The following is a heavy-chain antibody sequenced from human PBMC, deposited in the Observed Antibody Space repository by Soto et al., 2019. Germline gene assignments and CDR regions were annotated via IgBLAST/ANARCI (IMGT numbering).Heavy chain of an antibody. V-gene: IGHV3-48*03. J-gene: IGHJ4*01. D-gene: IGHD3-3*01. CDR1: GFTFSSHE. CDR3: VSDRTLLVPTSIDY. CDR2: IDYSGSRT. Sequence: EVQLVESGGGLVQPGGSLRLSCAASGFTFSSHEMNWVRQAPGKGLEWVSYIDYSGSRTDYADSVKGRFTISRDNAKNSLYLQMYRLRAEDTAIYYCVSDRTLLVPTSIDYWGHGTLVTVSS.